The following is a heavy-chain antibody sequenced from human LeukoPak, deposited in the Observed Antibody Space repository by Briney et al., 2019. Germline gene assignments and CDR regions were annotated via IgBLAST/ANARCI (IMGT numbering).Heavy chain of an antibody. CDR1: GFTFRSSA. J-gene: IGHJ4*02. V-gene: IGHV3-30-3*01. CDR2: ISNDGSNK. CDR3: ARDNIVATFDY. D-gene: IGHD5-12*01. Sequence: PGRSLRLSCAASGFTFRSSAMQWGRQAPGKGRGGVAVISNDGSNKYYADSVKGRFNISRHTSKNTLYLPMNSVRDEDKAVPYCARDNIVATFDYWGQGNLVTVSS.